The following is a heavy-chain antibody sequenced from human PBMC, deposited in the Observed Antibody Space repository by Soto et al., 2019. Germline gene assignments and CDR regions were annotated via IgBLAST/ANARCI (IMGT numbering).Heavy chain of an antibody. CDR1: GDLFNNYA. D-gene: IGHD6-13*01. Sequence: QVQLVQSGAEVKEPGSSVKVSCKATGDLFNNYAFNWVRHAPGQGLEWMGRISPLFSTTNYAQKFQGRVTIGADAGTTIVDLEVSNLESEDTAMYYCAASSSVAAAGYFNVWCQGTLVTVST. CDR3: AASSSVAAAGYFNV. J-gene: IGHJ4*02. CDR2: ISPLFSTT. V-gene: IGHV1-69*01.